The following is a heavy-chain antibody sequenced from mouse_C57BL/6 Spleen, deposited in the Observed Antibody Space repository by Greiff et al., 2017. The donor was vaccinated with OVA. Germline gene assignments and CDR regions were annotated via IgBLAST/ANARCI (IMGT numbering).Heavy chain of an antibody. CDR1: GFTFSSYA. CDR2: ISDGGSYT. D-gene: IGHD1-1*01. J-gene: IGHJ2*01. Sequence: EVKLVESGGGLVKPGGSLKLSCAASGFTFSSYAMSWVRQTPEKRLEWVATISDGGSYTYYPDNVKGRFTISRDNAKNNLYLQMSHLKSEDTAMYYCAREGYYYGIRDFDYWGQGTTLTVSS. V-gene: IGHV5-4*01. CDR3: AREGYYYGIRDFDY.